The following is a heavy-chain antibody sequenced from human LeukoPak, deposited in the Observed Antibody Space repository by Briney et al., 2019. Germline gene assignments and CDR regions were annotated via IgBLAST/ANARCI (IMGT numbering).Heavy chain of an antibody. J-gene: IGHJ6*02. V-gene: IGHV3-23*01. CDR3: AKSLPYYVAMDV. Sequence: PGGSLRLSCAASGFTFSDCAMSWVRQAPGKGLEWVSAIGSDGNKHYSASVKGRFAISRDNSKNTLFLQMSSLRAEDTALYYCAKSLPYYVAMDVWGQRTTVTVPS. D-gene: IGHD3-10*02. CDR1: GFTFSDCA. CDR2: IGSDGNK.